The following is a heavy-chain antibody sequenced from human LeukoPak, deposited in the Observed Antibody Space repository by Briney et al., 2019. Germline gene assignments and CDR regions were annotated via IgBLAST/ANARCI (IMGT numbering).Heavy chain of an antibody. V-gene: IGHV3-53*01. CDR2: IYSGGTT. Sequence: SAGSLRLSCAASGFTVSSNYMSWVRQAPGKGLEWVSVIYSGGTTYYADSVKGRFTVSRDNSKNTLYLQMNSLRAEDSAVYYCARDISLYWYFDLWGRGTLVTVSS. CDR3: ARDISLYWYFDL. CDR1: GFTVSSNY. J-gene: IGHJ2*01.